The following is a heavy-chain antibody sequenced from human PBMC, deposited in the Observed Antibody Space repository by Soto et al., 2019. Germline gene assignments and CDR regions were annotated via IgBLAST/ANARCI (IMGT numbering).Heavy chain of an antibody. CDR3: ARAMVRGVMESGFDY. CDR2: MNHSGST. CDR1: GGSFSGDY. J-gene: IGHJ4*02. D-gene: IGHD3-10*01. Sequence: QVQLQQWGAGLLKPSETLSLPCAVYGGSFSGDYWSWIRQPPGKGLVWIGEMNHSGSTNYNPSLKSRVTISVDTFKSQFSLKLSSVTAADTAVYYCARAMVRGVMESGFDYWGQGSLVTVYS. V-gene: IGHV4-34*01.